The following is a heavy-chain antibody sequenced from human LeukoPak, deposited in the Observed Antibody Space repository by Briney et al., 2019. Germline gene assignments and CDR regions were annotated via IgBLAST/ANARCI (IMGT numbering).Heavy chain of an antibody. V-gene: IGHV1-46*01. CDR3: ARELSGSGNFDY. D-gene: IGHD3-10*01. J-gene: IGHJ4*02. CDR1: GYTFTTYY. Sequence: ASLTVSCNASGYTFTTYYMHWVRQAPGQGLEWMGTINLSGGSTSYAQKFQGRVTMTRDTSTSTVYMELSSLRSEDTAVYYCARELSGSGNFDYWGQGTLVTVSS. CDR2: INLSGGST.